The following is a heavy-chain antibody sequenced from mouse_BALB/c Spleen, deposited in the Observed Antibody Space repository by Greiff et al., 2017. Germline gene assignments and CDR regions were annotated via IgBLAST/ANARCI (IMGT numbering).Heavy chain of an antibody. D-gene: IGHD2-1*01. CDR1: GYAFSSSW. CDR2: IYPGDGDT. V-gene: IGHV1-82*01. J-gene: IGHJ4*01. CDR3: ARHGNGNYDYAMDY. Sequence: QVQLQQSGPELVKPGASVKISCKASGYAFSSSWMNWVKQRPGQGLEWIGRIYPGDGDTNYNGKFKGKATLTADKSSSTAYMQLSSLTSVDSAVYFCARHGNGNYDYAMDYWGQGTAVTVSS.